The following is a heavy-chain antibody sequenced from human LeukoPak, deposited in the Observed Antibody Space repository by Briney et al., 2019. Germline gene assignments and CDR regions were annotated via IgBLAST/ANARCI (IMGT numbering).Heavy chain of an antibody. CDR1: GYTFTGYY. CDR3: ARAEAAGTTSFDC. Sequence: ASVKVSCKASGYTFTGYYMHWVRQAPGQGIEWMGWINPNSGGTNYAQKFQGRVTMTRDTSISTAYMELSRLRSDDTAVYYCARAEAAGTTSFDCWGQGTLVTVSS. D-gene: IGHD6-13*01. J-gene: IGHJ4*02. CDR2: INPNSGGT. V-gene: IGHV1-2*02.